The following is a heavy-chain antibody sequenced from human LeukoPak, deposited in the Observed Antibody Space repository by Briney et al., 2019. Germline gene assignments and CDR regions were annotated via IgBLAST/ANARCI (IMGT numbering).Heavy chain of an antibody. V-gene: IGHV4-39*01. CDR2: IYYSGST. CDR3: ARHSSYDSSGYY. J-gene: IGHJ4*02. Sequence: PSETLSLTCTVSGGSISSSSYYWGWIRQPPGKGLGWIGSIYYSGSTYYNPSLKSRVTISVDTSKNQFSLKLSSVTAADTAVYYCARHSSYDSSGYYWGQGTLVTVSS. D-gene: IGHD3-22*01. CDR1: GGSISSSSYY.